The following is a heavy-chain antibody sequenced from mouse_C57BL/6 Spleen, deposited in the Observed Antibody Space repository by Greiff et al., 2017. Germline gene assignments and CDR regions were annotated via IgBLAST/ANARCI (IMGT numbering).Heavy chain of an antibody. D-gene: IGHD3-3*01. Sequence: QVQLQQPGAELVRPGTSVKLSCKASGYTFTSYWMHWVKQRPGQGLEWIGVIDPADSYTNYTKKFTGKATLTVDTSSSTAYMQLSSLTSEDSAVYYCERRAHDYAMDYWGQGTTVTVSS. V-gene: IGHV1-59*01. CDR1: GYTFTSYW. J-gene: IGHJ4*01. CDR3: ERRAHDYAMDY. CDR2: IDPADSYT.